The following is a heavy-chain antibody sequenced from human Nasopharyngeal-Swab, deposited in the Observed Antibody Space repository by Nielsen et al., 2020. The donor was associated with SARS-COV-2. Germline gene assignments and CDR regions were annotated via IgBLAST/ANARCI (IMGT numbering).Heavy chain of an antibody. V-gene: IGHV4-4*02. J-gene: IGHJ4*02. CDR3: ARDVGRGYSGYDSDY. CDR2: IYHSGST. CDR1: GGSISSSNW. D-gene: IGHD5-12*01. Sequence: SETLSLTCAVSGGSISSSNWWSWVRQPPGKGLEWIGEIYHSGSTNYNPSLKSRVTISVDTSKNQFSLKLSSVTAADTAVYYCARDVGRGYSGYDSDYWGQGTLVTVSS.